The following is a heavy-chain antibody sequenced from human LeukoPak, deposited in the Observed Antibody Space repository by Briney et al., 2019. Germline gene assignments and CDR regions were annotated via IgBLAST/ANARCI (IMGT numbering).Heavy chain of an antibody. J-gene: IGHJ4*02. Sequence: SDPHSLTSTVTGATVSSNSYYWTWVRHPPAKGLEWIGFIDYTGSANYNPSLKSRVTISLDTSKNQFSVKVMSVTAADTAVYYCARIPVAKTFDYWGQGTLVTVSS. V-gene: IGHV4-61*01. D-gene: IGHD6-19*01. CDR3: ARIPVAKTFDY. CDR2: IDYTGSA. CDR1: GATVSSNSYY.